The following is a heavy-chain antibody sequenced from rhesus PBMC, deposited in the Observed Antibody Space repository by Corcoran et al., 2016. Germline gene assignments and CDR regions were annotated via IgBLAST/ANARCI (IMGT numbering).Heavy chain of an antibody. V-gene: IGHV4-160*01. J-gene: IGHJ5-1*01. CDR3: AGALVVAKYNRFDV. CDR2: IYGSSGST. CDR1: GGSFSSYW. D-gene: IGHD2-39*02. Sequence: QVQLQESGPGLVKPSETLSLTCAVSGGSFSSYWWGWIRQPPGKGLEWIGRIYGSSGSTKYNPSLKRRAPISDDTSKNRFSLKLSSVTAADTAVYYCAGALVVAKYNRFDVWGPGVLVTVSS.